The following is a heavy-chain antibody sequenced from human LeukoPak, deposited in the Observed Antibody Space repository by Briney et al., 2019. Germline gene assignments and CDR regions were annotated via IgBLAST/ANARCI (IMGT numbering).Heavy chain of an antibody. CDR1: GASNNSYY. CDR3: ARKAPKKGWFDP. V-gene: IGHV4-4*09. J-gene: IGHJ5*02. CDR2: THPSGNT. Sequence: SETLSLSCTVSGASNNSYYWSWIRQPPGKGLEWIGYTHPSGNTNYSPSLKSRVTISMDTSTNQFSLKVRSVTAADTAVYYCARKAPKKGWFDPWGREPWSPSPQ.